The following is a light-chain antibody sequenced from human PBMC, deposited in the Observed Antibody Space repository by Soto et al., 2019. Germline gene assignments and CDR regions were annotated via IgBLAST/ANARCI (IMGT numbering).Light chain of an antibody. V-gene: IGKV3-20*01. Sequence: EIVMTQSPGTLSLSPGERATLSCRASQSVTSSYLAWYQQKPAQAPRLLIYGASSRATGIPDRFSGSGSGTDFTLTISRLEPEDFAVYYCQQYGTSPPGTFGQGTKVELK. CDR2: GAS. CDR3: QQYGTSPPGT. CDR1: QSVTSSY. J-gene: IGKJ1*01.